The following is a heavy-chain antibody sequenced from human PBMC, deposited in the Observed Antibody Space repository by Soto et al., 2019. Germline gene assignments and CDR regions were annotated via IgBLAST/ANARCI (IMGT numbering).Heavy chain of an antibody. D-gene: IGHD2-15*01. CDR2: IWYDGSNK. J-gene: IGHJ6*02. Sequence: QVQLVESGGGVVQPGRSLRLSCAASGFTFSSYGMHWVREAPGKGLEWVAVIWYDGSNKYYADSVKGRFTISRDNSKNTLYLQMNSLRAEDTAVYYCARVGCSGGSCYSYYYYGMDVWGQGTTVTVSS. CDR1: GFTFSSYG. CDR3: ARVGCSGGSCYSYYYYGMDV. V-gene: IGHV3-33*01.